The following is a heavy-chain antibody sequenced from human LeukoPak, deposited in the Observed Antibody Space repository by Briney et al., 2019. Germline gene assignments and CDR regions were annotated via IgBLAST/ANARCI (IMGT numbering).Heavy chain of an antibody. CDR1: GFTFSSYA. Sequence: TGGSLRLSCAASGFTFSSYAMSWVRQAPGKGLEWVSAISGSGGSTYYADSVKGRFTISRDNSKNTLYLQMNSLRAEDTAVYYCARSIISADYYFDYWGRGTLVTVSS. V-gene: IGHV3-23*01. J-gene: IGHJ4*02. CDR3: ARSIISADYYFDY. D-gene: IGHD6-6*01. CDR2: ISGSGGST.